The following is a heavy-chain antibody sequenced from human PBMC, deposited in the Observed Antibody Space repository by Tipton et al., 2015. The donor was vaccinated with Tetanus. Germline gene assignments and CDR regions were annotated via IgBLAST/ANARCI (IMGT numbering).Heavy chain of an antibody. D-gene: IGHD3-3*01. CDR1: GFTFSSYG. J-gene: IGHJ6*02. CDR2: ISYDGSNK. CDR3: AKDIPRITIFGVVIIDYGMDV. V-gene: IGHV3-30*18. Sequence: SLRLSCAASGFTFSSYGMHWVRQAPGKGLEWVAVISYDGSNKYYADSVKGRFTISRDNSKNTLYLQMNSLRAEDTAVYYCAKDIPRITIFGVVIIDYGMDVWGQGTTVTVSS.